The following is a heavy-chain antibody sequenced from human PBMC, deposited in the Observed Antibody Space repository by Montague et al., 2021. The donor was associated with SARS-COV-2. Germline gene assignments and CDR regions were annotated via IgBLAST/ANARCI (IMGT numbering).Heavy chain of an antibody. Sequence: SETLSLTCTVSGGSISSNNYYWDWIRQPPGKGLEWIGSIYDSGSTYYNPSLKSRVTISVDTSKNHFPLKLNSVTAADTAVCYRARRGRKLLPVATTIGGFDIWGQGTMVTVSS. CDR1: GGSISSNNYY. D-gene: IGHD5-12*01. J-gene: IGHJ3*02. V-gene: IGHV4-39*02. CDR3: ARRGRKLLPVATTIGGFDI. CDR2: IYDSGST.